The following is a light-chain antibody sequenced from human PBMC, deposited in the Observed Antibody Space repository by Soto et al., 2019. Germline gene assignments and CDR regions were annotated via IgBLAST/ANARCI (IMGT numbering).Light chain of an antibody. J-gene: IGLJ1*01. CDR3: QSYDSSVSGYV. CDR1: SSNIGAGYD. Sequence: QSVLTQPPSVSGAPGQRVTISCTGSSSNIGAGYDVHWYQQLPGTAPKLLIYANNIRPSGVPGRFSGSKSGTSASLAITGLQAEDEADYYCQSYDSSVSGYVFGTGTKVTVL. CDR2: ANN. V-gene: IGLV1-40*01.